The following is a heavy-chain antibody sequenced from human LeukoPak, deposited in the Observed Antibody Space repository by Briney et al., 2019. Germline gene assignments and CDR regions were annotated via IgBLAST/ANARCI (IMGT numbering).Heavy chain of an antibody. Sequence: SETLSLTCTVSGGSISSYYWSWIRQPPGKGLEWIGYIYYSGSTNYNPSLKSRVTISVDTSKNQFSLKLSSVTAADTAVYYCARGGTIFGPTVGWGQGTLVTVFS. CDR1: GGSISSYY. CDR2: IYYSGST. D-gene: IGHD3-3*01. CDR3: ARGGTIFGPTVG. J-gene: IGHJ4*02. V-gene: IGHV4-59*01.